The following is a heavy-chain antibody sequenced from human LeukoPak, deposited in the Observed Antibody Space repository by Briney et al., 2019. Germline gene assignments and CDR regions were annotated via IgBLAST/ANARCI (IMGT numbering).Heavy chain of an antibody. V-gene: IGHV4-4*07. CDR1: GGSISSYY. CDR2: IYTSGST. D-gene: IGHD2-15*01. CDR3: ARLHCSGGSCYYYYGMDV. Sequence: SETLSPTCTVSGGSISSYYWSWIRQPAGKGLEWIGRIYTSGSTNYNPSLKSRVTMSVDTSKNQFSLKLSSVTAADTAVYYCARLHCSGGSCYYYYGMDVWGQGTTVTVSS. J-gene: IGHJ6*02.